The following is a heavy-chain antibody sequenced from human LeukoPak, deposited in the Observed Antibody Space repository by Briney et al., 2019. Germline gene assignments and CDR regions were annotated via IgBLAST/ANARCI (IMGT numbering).Heavy chain of an antibody. CDR2: MQVRVRT. CDR1: SPSVTIAY. V-gene: IGHV4-34*01. CDR3: ARGGGNLLPYFDPKNYYYMDV. Sequence: LSLAYPLDSPSVTIAYCGSVRLPGGRWRGSHGSMQVRVRTNYNPSLKSRVTVSVDTSKNQFSLKLSSVTAADTAVYYCARGGGNLLPYFDPKNYYYMDVWGKGTTVTVSS. D-gene: IGHD3-9*01. J-gene: IGHJ6*03.